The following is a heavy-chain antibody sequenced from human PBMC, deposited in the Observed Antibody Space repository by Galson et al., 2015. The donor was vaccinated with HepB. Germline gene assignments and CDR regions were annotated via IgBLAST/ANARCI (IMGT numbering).Heavy chain of an antibody. CDR1: GFTFDDYA. D-gene: IGHD1-26*01. CDR2: ISWNSGSI. Sequence: SLRLSCAASGFTFDDYAMHWVRQAPGKGLEWVSGISWNSGSIGYADSVKGRFTISSDNAKNSLYLQMNSLRAEDTALYYCAKDTRTGIVGATFDYWGQGTLVTVSS. V-gene: IGHV3-9*01. J-gene: IGHJ4*02. CDR3: AKDTRTGIVGATFDY.